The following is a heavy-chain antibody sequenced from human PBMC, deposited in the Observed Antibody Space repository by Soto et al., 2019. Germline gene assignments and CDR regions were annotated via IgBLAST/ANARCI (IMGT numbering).Heavy chain of an antibody. J-gene: IGHJ4*02. CDR3: AKGTTAVYCFDF. D-gene: IGHD2-15*01. Sequence: DVQLLESGGGLVQPGGSLRLSCAASGFTFSSYAMSWVRQAPGKGLEWVSAISATGGSAFYADSVKGRFTISRDNSKNTVLLQIDSLVTEDTAVYYCAKGTTAVYCFDFWGQGTLVTVSS. V-gene: IGHV3-23*01. CDR2: ISATGGSA. CDR1: GFTFSSYA.